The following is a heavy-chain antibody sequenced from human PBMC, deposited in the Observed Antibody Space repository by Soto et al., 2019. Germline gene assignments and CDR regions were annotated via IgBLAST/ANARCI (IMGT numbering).Heavy chain of an antibody. CDR1: GGSVSDGAYY. Sequence: QVQLQESGPGLVEPSQTLSLTCAVSGGSVSDGAYYWSWIRQPPGKGLEWIAYKPFNGNTFYNPSLKSRLAISVDTSKSQLSLKVNSVTAADTAVYYFARASRSGVFDYWCQGTLVTVSS. D-gene: IGHD3-10*01. V-gene: IGHV4-30-4*01. CDR3: ARASRSGVFDY. J-gene: IGHJ4*02. CDR2: KPFNGNT.